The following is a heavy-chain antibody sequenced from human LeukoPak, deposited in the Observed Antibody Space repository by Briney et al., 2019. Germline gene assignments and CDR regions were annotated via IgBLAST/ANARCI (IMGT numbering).Heavy chain of an antibody. D-gene: IGHD5-24*01. Sequence: GGSLRLSCAASGFTFSSNWMSWVRQAPGKGLEWVANIKQDGSEEYYVDSVKGRFTISRDNAKNSLYLQMNSLRAEDTAVYYCARLREGNYFEYWGQGTLVTVSS. V-gene: IGHV3-7*05. CDR2: IKQDGSEE. CDR1: GFTFSSNW. J-gene: IGHJ4*02. CDR3: ARLREGNYFEY.